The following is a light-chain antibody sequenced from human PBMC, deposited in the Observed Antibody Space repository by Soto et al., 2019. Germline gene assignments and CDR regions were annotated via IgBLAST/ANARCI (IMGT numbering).Light chain of an antibody. CDR2: VAS. CDR1: QSVNQK. V-gene: IGKV3-15*01. CDR3: QQFNTWPHT. Sequence: EIVLTQSPATLSVSPGERATLSCRASQSVNQKLGWYQQKPGQAPRLLIYVASYRATGIPARFSGSGSGTEYTLTISNLQAADFAVYYCQQFNTWPHTFGQGTRLEIK. J-gene: IGKJ2*01.